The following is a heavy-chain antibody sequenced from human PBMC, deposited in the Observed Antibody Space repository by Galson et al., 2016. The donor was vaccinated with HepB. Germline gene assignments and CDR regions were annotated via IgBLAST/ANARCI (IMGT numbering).Heavy chain of an antibody. J-gene: IGHJ6*04. Sequence: SLRLSCAASGLSSYGMHWVRQAPGKGLEWVAVMSSDGSNKYYADSVKGRFTISRDNSKNTLYLQMNSLRAEDKAVYYCAKARGPVVVVVAIHLGGMDVWGKGTTVTVSS. CDR3: AKARGPVVVVVAIHLGGMDV. CDR1: GLSSYG. V-gene: IGHV3-30*18. CDR2: MSSDGSNK. D-gene: IGHD2-15*01.